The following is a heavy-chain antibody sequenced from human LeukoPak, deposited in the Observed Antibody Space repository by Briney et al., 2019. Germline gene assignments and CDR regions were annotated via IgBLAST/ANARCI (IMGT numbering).Heavy chain of an antibody. J-gene: IGHJ4*02. CDR1: GFTFNNAW. V-gene: IGHV3-15*01. D-gene: IGHD3-22*01. Sequence: PGGSLRLSCAASGFTFNNAWMSWVRHAPGKGLESVGRIKSKTDAETTDYAAPVKGRFTISGDDSKNTLYLQMSSLKTEDTAVYYCTKAYDSSGYYRGDFDYWGQGTLVTVSS. CDR2: IKSKTDAETT. CDR3: TKAYDSSGYYRGDFDY.